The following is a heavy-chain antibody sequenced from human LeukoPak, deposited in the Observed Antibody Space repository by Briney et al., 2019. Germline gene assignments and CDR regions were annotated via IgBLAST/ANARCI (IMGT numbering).Heavy chain of an antibody. CDR2: IYYSGST. J-gene: IGHJ4*02. V-gene: IGHV4-30-4*08. CDR1: GGSISSGGYY. CDR3: AREDAAAVGAGGNGSDY. D-gene: IGHD6-13*01. Sequence: SETLSLTCTVSGGSISSGGYYWSWIRQHPGKGLEWIGYIYYSGSTYYNPSLKSRVTISVDTSKNQFTLKLSSVTAADTAVYYCAREDAAAVGAGGNGSDYWGQGTLVTVSS.